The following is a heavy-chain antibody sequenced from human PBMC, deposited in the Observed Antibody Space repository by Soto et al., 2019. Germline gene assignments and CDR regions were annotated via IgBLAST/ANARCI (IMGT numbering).Heavy chain of an antibody. Sequence: QVQLVESGGGVVQPGRSLRLSCAASGFTFSSYGMHWVRQAPGRGLEWVAVIWYDGSNKYYADSVKGRFTISRDNSKNTLYLQMNSLRAEDTAVYYCAREAKWLVQWYFDLWGRGTLVTVSS. J-gene: IGHJ2*01. CDR1: GFTFSSYG. D-gene: IGHD6-19*01. V-gene: IGHV3-33*01. CDR2: IWYDGSNK. CDR3: AREAKWLVQWYFDL.